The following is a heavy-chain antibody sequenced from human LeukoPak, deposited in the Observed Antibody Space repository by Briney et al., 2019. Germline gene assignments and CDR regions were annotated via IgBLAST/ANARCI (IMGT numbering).Heavy chain of an antibody. CDR2: INPSGGST. D-gene: IGHD6-6*01. CDR3: ARGFLQKILIGSSSGVHWFDP. CDR1: GYTFTSYY. V-gene: IGHV1-46*01. Sequence: ASVKVSCKASGYTFTSYYMHWVRQAPGQGLEWMGIINPSGGSTSYAQKFQGRVTMTRDTSTSTVYMELSSLRSEDTAVYYCARGFLQKILIGSSSGVHWFDPWGQGTLVTVSS. J-gene: IGHJ5*02.